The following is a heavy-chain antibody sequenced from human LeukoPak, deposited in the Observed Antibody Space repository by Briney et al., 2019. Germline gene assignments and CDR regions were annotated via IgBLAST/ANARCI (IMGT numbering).Heavy chain of an antibody. V-gene: IGHV3-7*01. D-gene: IGHD3-10*01. CDR3: ARGVFGTMVRGVIDY. CDR1: GFTFSSFW. J-gene: IGHJ4*02. Sequence: GGSLRLSCTASGFTFSSFWMNWVRQAPGKGLEWVANIKQDGSEKYYVDSVKGRFTISRDNAKNSLYLQMNSLRAEDTAVYYCARGVFGTMVRGVIDYWGQGTLVTVSS. CDR2: IKQDGSEK.